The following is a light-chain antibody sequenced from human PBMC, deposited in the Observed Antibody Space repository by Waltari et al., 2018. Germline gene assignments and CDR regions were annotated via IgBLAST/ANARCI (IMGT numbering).Light chain of an antibody. CDR2: AAS. CDR1: QSISSY. CDR3: QQSYSTPLT. V-gene: IGKV1-39*01. Sequence: DIQLTQSQSSLSASVGDRVSITCQASQSISSYLNWYQQKPGKAPKLLIYAASSLQSGVPSRFSGSGSGTDFTLTISRLQPEDFATYYCQQSYSTPLTFGGGTKVEIK. J-gene: IGKJ4*01.